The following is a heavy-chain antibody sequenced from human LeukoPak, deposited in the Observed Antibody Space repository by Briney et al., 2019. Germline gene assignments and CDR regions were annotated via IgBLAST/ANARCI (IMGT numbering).Heavy chain of an antibody. CDR2: ISYDGSNK. J-gene: IGHJ3*02. Sequence: GGSLRLSCAASGFTFSSYGMHWVRQAPGKGLEWVAVISYDGSNKYYADSVKGRFTISRDNSKNTLYLQMNSLRADDTAVYYCAKEKDSYGYLAFDIWGQGTMVTVSS. CDR1: GFTFSSYG. D-gene: IGHD5-18*01. V-gene: IGHV3-30*18. CDR3: AKEKDSYGYLAFDI.